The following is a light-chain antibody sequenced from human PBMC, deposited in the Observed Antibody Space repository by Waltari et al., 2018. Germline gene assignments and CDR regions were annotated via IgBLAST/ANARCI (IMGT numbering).Light chain of an antibody. Sequence: EIVLTQSPATLSLSPGERVTLSCRASQSVSSYLAWYQQKPGQAPRLLIYDASNRATGIPARFSGSGSGTDFTLTISSLEPEDFAVYYCQQRSNWPLTLGGGTKVEIK. CDR1: QSVSSY. CDR2: DAS. J-gene: IGKJ4*01. CDR3: QQRSNWPLT. V-gene: IGKV3-11*01.